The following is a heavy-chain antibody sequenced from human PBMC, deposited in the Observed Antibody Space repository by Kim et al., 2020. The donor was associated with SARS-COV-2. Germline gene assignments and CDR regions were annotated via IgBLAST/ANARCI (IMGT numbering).Heavy chain of an antibody. CDR3: ARVGYSGFARHFDY. CDR2: IKQDGSEK. Sequence: GGSLRLSCAASGFTFSSYWMSWVRQAPGKGLEWVANIKQDGSEKYYVDSVKGRFTISRDNAKNSLYLQMNSLRAEDTAVYYCARVGYSGFARHFDYWGQGTLVTVSS. D-gene: IGHD5-12*01. V-gene: IGHV3-7*01. CDR1: GFTFSSYW. J-gene: IGHJ4*02.